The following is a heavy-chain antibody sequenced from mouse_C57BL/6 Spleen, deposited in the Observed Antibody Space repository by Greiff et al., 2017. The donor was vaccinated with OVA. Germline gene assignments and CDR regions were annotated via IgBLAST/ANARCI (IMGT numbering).Heavy chain of an antibody. V-gene: IGHV6-3*01. CDR1: GFTFSNYW. D-gene: IGHD1-1*01. J-gene: IGHJ1*03. Sequence: QSGGGLVQPGGSMKLSCVASGFTFSNYWMNWVRQSPEKGLEWVAQIRLKSDNYATHYAESVKGRFTISRDDSKSSVYLQMNNLRAEDTGIYYCTTIRPYYYGSSHWYFDVWGTGTTVTVSS. CDR2: IRLKSDNYAT. CDR3: TTIRPYYYGSSHWYFDV.